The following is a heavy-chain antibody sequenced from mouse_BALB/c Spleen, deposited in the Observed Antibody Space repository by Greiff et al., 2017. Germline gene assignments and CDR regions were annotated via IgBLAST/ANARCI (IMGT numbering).Heavy chain of an antibody. CDR1: GYTFTSYW. J-gene: IGHJ3*01. CDR3: ASPFRYDFAY. CDR2: IYPGDGDT. V-gene: IGHV1-87*01. D-gene: IGHD2-14*01. Sequence: VQLQQSGAELARPGASVKLSCKASGYTFTSYWMQWVKQRPGQGLEWIGAIYPGDGDTRYTQKFKGKATLTADKSSSTAYMQLSSLASEDSAVYYCASPFRYDFAYWGQGTLVTVSA.